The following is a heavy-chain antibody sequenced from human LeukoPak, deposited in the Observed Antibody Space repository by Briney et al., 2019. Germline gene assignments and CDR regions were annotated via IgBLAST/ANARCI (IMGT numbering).Heavy chain of an antibody. J-gene: IGHJ3*02. Sequence: GGSLRLSCAASGFTFSSYAMHWVRQAPGKGLEWVAVISYDGSNKYYADSVKGRFTISRDNSKNTLYLQMNSLRAEDTAVYYCARELHYAFDIWGQGTMVTVSS. CDR1: GFTFSSYA. V-gene: IGHV3-30*01. D-gene: IGHD4-11*01. CDR3: ARELHYAFDI. CDR2: ISYDGSNK.